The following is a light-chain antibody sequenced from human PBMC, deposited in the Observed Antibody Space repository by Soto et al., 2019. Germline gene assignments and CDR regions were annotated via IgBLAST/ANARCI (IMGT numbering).Light chain of an antibody. CDR3: QSYDSSLSAWV. CDR1: SSNIGAGYD. Sequence: QSVLTQPPSVSGAPGQRVTISCTGSSSNIGAGYDVHWYQQLPGTAPKLLVYGYNNRPSGVPDRFSVSKSGTSASLTIIGLQTEDEADYYCQSYDSSLSAWVFGGGTKLTVL. CDR2: GYN. J-gene: IGLJ2*01. V-gene: IGLV1-40*01.